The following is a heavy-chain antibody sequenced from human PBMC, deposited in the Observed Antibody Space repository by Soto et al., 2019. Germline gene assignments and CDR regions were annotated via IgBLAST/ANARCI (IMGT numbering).Heavy chain of an antibody. J-gene: IGHJ4*02. V-gene: IGHV4-34*01. CDR1: GGSFSGYY. CDR2: IYYSGTT. D-gene: IGHD2-2*01. Sequence: PSETLSLTCAVYGGSFSGYYWSWIRQHPGKGLEWIGDIYYSGTTSFNPSLKSRVSIFVDRSKNQFSLELNSATAADRAVYYCARQPESTSYFDYWGQGILVTVSS. CDR3: ARQPESTSYFDY.